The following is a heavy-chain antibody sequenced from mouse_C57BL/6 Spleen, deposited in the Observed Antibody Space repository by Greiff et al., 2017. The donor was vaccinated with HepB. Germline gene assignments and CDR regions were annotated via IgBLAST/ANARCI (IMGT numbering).Heavy chain of an antibody. CDR1: GYTFTSYG. CDR2: IYPRSGNT. V-gene: IGHV1-81*01. Sequence: VQLQQSGAELARPGASVKLSCKASGYTFTSYGISWVKQSTGQGLEWIGEIYPRSGNTYYNEKFKGKATLTADKSSSTAYMELRSLTSEDSAVYFCARSLTTVVATDYFDYWGQGTTLTVSS. CDR3: ARSLTTVVATDYFDY. J-gene: IGHJ2*01. D-gene: IGHD1-1*01.